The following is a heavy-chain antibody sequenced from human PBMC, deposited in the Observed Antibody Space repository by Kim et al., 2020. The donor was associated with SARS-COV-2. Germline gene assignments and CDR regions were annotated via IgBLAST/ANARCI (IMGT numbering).Heavy chain of an antibody. D-gene: IGHD4-17*01. CDR1: GFTFSSYS. CDR3: ASHYGGNFDY. CDR2: ISSSSSYI. J-gene: IGHJ4*02. Sequence: GGSLRLSCAASGFTFSSYSMNWVRQAPGKGLEWVSSISSSSSYIYYAASVKGRFTITRDNAKNSLYLQMNSLRAEDTAVYYCASHYGGNFDYWGQGTLVTVSS. V-gene: IGHV3-21*01.